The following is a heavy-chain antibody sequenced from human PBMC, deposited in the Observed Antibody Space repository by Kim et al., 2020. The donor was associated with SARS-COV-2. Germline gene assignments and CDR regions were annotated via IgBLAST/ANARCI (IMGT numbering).Heavy chain of an antibody. CDR3: ARYSSSSPEIDY. Sequence: YYNPSLKSRVTISVDTSKNQFSLKLSSVTAADTAVYYCARYSSSSPEIDYWGQGTLVTVSS. D-gene: IGHD6-13*01. J-gene: IGHJ4*02. V-gene: IGHV4-39*07.